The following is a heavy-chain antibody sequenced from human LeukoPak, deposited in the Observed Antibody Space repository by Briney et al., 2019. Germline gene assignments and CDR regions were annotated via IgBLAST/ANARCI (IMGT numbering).Heavy chain of an antibody. Sequence: GASVKVSCKASGYTFTSYAMNWVRQAPGQGLEWMGWINTNTGNPTYAQGFTGRFVFSLDTSVSTAYLQISSLKAEDTAVYYCARGYYYGASNWFDPWGQGTLVTVSS. D-gene: IGHD3-10*01. CDR2: INTNTGNP. J-gene: IGHJ5*02. V-gene: IGHV7-4-1*02. CDR3: ARGYYYGASNWFDP. CDR1: GYTFTSYA.